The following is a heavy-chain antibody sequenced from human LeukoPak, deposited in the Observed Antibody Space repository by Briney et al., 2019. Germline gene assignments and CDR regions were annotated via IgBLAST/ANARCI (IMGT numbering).Heavy chain of an antibody. CDR1: GGTFSSYA. CDR3: ATMDIVVVPAAHTSVGD. Sequence: SVKVSCKASGGTFSSYAISWVRQAPGQGLEWMGGIIPIFGTANYAQKFQGRVTTTADESTSTAYMELGSVRSEDTAVYYCATMDIVVVPAAHTSVGDWGQGTLVTVSS. CDR2: IIPIFGTA. D-gene: IGHD2-2*03. V-gene: IGHV1-69*13. J-gene: IGHJ4*02.